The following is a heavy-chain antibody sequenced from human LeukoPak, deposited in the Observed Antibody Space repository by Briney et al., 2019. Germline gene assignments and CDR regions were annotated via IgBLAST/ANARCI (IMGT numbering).Heavy chain of an antibody. CDR1: GGSISSSSYY. CDR2: IYYSGST. CDR3: ASRRFLEWLLVYDY. D-gene: IGHD3-3*01. Sequence: SETLSLTCTVSGGSISSSSYYWGWIRQPPGKGLEWIVSIYYSGSTYYNPSLKSRVTISVDTSKNQFSLKLSSVTAADTAVYYCASRRFLEWLLVYDYWGXXXLVXVSS. V-gene: IGHV4-39*01. J-gene: IGHJ4*02.